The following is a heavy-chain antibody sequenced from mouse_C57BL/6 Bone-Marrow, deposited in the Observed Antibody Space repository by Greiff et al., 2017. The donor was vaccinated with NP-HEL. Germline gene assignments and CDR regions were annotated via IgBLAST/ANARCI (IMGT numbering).Heavy chain of an antibody. CDR3: ARQIYYYGSSYFYYAMDY. Sequence: QVQLQQPGAELVKPGASVKLSCKASGYTFTSYWMQWVKQRPGQGLEWIGEIDPSDSYTNYIQKFKGKATLTVDTSSSTAYMQLSSLTSEDSAVYYCARQIYYYGSSYFYYAMDYWGQGTSVTVSS. CDR1: GYTFTSYW. CDR2: IDPSDSYT. D-gene: IGHD1-1*01. J-gene: IGHJ4*01. V-gene: IGHV1-50*01.